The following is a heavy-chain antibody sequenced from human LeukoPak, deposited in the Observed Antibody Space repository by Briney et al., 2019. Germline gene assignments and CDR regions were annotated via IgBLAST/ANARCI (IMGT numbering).Heavy chain of an antibody. CDR1: GGSISRSSYY. CDR3: ARWEESDAFDI. Sequence: SETLSLTCTVSGGSISRSSYYWGWIRQPPGKGLEWIGSIYYSGSTNYNPSLKSRVTISVDTSKNQFSLKLSSVTAADTAVYYCARWEESDAFDIWGQGTMVTVSS. V-gene: IGHV4-39*01. CDR2: IYYSGST. J-gene: IGHJ3*02. D-gene: IGHD1-26*01.